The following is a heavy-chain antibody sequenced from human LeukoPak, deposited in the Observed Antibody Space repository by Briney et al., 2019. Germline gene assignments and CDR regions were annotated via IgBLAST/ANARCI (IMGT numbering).Heavy chain of an antibody. V-gene: IGHV1-69*13. CDR3: ARDGDWARSSDY. CDR1: GGTFSSYA. CDR2: IIPIFGTA. Sequence: GASVKVSCKASGGTFSSYAISWVRQAPGQGLEWMGGIIPIFGTANYAQKFQGRVTITADESTSTAYMELSSLRSEDTAVYYCARDGDWARSSDYWGQGTLVTVSS. J-gene: IGHJ4*02. D-gene: IGHD2-21*02.